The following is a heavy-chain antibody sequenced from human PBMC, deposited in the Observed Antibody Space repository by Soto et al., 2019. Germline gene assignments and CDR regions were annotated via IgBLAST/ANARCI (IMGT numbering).Heavy chain of an antibody. D-gene: IGHD2-2*01. J-gene: IGHJ5*02. V-gene: IGHV4-59*08. CDR2: IYYSGST. CDR3: ARHESNCSSTSCYLGFLFDP. Sequence: SETLSLTCTVSGGSISSYYWSWIRQPPGKGLEWIGYIYYSGSTNYNPSLKSRVTISVDTSKNQFSLKLSSVTAADTAVYYCARHESNCSSTSCYLGFLFDPWGQGTLVTVSS. CDR1: GGSISSYY.